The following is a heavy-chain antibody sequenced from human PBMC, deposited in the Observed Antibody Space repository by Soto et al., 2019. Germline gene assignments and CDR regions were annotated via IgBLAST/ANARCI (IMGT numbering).Heavy chain of an antibody. V-gene: IGHV4-59*01. CDR3: AREVITGGHIYGYVWGLYGMDV. Sequence: PSETLSLTCTVSGGSISSYYWSWIRQPPGKGLEWIGYIYYSGSTNYNPSLKSRVTISVDTSKNQFSLKLSSVTAADTAVYYCAREVITGGHIYGYVWGLYGMDVWGQGTTVTVSS. CDR2: IYYSGST. J-gene: IGHJ6*02. D-gene: IGHD3-16*01. CDR1: GGSISSYY.